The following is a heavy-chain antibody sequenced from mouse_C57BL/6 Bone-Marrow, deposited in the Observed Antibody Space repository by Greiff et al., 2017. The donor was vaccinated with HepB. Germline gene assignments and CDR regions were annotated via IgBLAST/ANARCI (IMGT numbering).Heavy chain of an antibody. J-gene: IGHJ2*01. V-gene: IGHV5-6*02. D-gene: IGHD2-1*01. Sequence: DVMLVESGGDLVRPGGSLKLSCAASGFTFSTSGMSWVRQTPDKRLEWVAIINTGGTYTYYAGSVRGGFTISKDSAKNTLFLLMSSLRSEDSGIYYCSRDTFYYYFDYWGQGTTLTVSS. CDR2: INTGGTYT. CDR3: SRDTFYYYFDY. CDR1: GFTFSTSG.